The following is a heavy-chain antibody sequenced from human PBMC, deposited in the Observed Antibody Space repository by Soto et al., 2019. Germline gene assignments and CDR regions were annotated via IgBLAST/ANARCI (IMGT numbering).Heavy chain of an antibody. CDR1: GFTFSTYA. J-gene: IGHJ6*02. Sequence: GGSLRLSCAASGFTFSTYAMHWVRQAPGKGLEWVALISYDGSNKYYADSVKGRFTISRDNSKNTLYLQMNSLRAEDTAVYYCARNYVMDVWGQGTTVTVSS. CDR3: ARNYVMDV. V-gene: IGHV3-30-3*01. CDR2: ISYDGSNK.